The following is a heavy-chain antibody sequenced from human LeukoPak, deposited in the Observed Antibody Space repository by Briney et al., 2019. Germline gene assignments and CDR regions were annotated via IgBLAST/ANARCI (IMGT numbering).Heavy chain of an antibody. J-gene: IGHJ4*02. CDR3: ARASIVATTLPCDY. V-gene: IGHV3-23*01. CDR1: GFTFTSYA. CDR2: ITGSGGTT. Sequence: GGSLRLSCAASGFTFTSYAMSWVRQAPGKGLEWVSAITGSGGTTYYAASVKGRFTISRDNSKKTLYLQMSSLRAEDTAVYYCARASIVATTLPCDYWGQGTLVTVSS. D-gene: IGHD5-12*01.